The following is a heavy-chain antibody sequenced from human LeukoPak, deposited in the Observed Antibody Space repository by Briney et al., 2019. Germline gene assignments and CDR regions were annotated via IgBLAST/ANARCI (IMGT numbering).Heavy chain of an antibody. J-gene: IGHJ4*02. Sequence: SETLSLTCTVSGGSISGYYWSWIRQPPGKGLDWIGYVYYSGSSNYNPSLKSRVTISVDTSKNQFSLKLSSVTAADTAVYYCARHYDSSGYWYYFDYWGQGALVTVSS. D-gene: IGHD3-22*01. CDR1: GGSISGYY. CDR2: VYYSGSS. V-gene: IGHV4-59*08. CDR3: ARHYDSSGYWYYFDY.